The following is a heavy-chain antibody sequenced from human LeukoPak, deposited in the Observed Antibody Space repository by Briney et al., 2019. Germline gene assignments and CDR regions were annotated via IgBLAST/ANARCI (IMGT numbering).Heavy chain of an antibody. D-gene: IGHD6-19*01. CDR1: GVPFSNYY. CDR3: TRAVAGHPD. CDR2: INHSGYT. V-gene: IGHV4-34*01. Sequence: PSETLSLTCAVSGVPFSNYYWSWVRQSQRQGLEWIGEINHSGYTNYNPSLKSRVTMSIDTSKNQFSLILTSVTAADAGVYYCTRAVAGHPDWGQGTLVTVSS. J-gene: IGHJ4*02.